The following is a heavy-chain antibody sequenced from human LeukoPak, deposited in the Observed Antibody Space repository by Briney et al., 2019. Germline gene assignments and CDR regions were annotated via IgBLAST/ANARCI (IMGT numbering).Heavy chain of an antibody. D-gene: IGHD1-26*01. CDR2: INHSGST. J-gene: IGHJ4*02. Sequence: PSETLSLTCAVYGGSFSGYYWSWIRQPPGKGLEWIGEINHSGSTNYNPSLKSRVTISVDTSKNQFSLKLSSVTAADTAVYYCARQASGSYFLWGQGTLVTVSS. CDR3: ARQASGSYFL. V-gene: IGHV4-34*01. CDR1: GGSFSGYY.